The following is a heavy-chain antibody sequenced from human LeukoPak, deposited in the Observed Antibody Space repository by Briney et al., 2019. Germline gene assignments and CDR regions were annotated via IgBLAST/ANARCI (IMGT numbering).Heavy chain of an antibody. V-gene: IGHV3-30*04. CDR1: GFTFSSYA. D-gene: IGHD3-10*01. J-gene: IGHJ4*02. Sequence: GRSLRLSWAASGFTFSSYAMHWVRQAPGKGLEWVAVISYDGSNKYYADSVKGRFTISRDNSKNTLYLQMNSLRAEDTAVYYCARGNYYGSGSYQPPFDYWGQGTLVTVSS. CDR2: ISYDGSNK. CDR3: ARGNYYGSGSYQPPFDY.